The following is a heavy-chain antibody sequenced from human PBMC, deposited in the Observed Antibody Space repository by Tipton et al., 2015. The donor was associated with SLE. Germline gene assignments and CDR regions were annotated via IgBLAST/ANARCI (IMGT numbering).Heavy chain of an antibody. D-gene: IGHD2-2*01. CDR3: ARAGDIVVVPAANFLPRDYYYGMDV. CDR1: GGSFSGYY. Sequence: TLSLTCAVYGGSFSGYYWSWIRQPPGKGLEWIGEINHSGSTNYNPSLKSRVTISVDTSKNQFSLKLSSVTAADTAVYYCARAGDIVVVPAANFLPRDYYYGMDVWGQRTTVTVSS. J-gene: IGHJ6*02. CDR2: INHSGST. V-gene: IGHV4-34*01.